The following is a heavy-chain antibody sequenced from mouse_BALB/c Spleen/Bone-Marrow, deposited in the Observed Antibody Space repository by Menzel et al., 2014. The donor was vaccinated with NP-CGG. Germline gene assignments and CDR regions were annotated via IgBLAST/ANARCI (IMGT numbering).Heavy chain of an antibody. CDR3: ARDIGRLLFDF. CDR1: GFTFTDYY. D-gene: IGHD1-2*01. Sequence: EVKLMESGGGLVQPGGSLRLSCATSGFTFTDYYMNWVRQPPGKALEWLGFIRNQANGYTTEYSASVKGRFTISRDNSQSILYLQMNTLRAEDSATYYCARDIGRLLFDFWGQGTTLTVSS. CDR2: IRNQANGYTT. J-gene: IGHJ2*01. V-gene: IGHV7-3*02.